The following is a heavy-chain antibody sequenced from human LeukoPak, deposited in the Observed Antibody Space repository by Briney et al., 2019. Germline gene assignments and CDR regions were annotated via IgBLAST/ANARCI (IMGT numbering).Heavy chain of an antibody. D-gene: IGHD2-15*01. CDR3: ARTDIGPDVFDI. V-gene: IGHV4-39*07. J-gene: IGHJ3*02. CDR1: GGSISSSNYY. CDR2: IYYSGST. Sequence: SETLSLTCTVSGGSISSSNYYWGWIRQPPGKGLEWIGNIYYSGSTYYNPSLKSRVTISVDTSKNQFSLKLSSVTAADTAVYYCARTDIGPDVFDIWGQGTMVTVS.